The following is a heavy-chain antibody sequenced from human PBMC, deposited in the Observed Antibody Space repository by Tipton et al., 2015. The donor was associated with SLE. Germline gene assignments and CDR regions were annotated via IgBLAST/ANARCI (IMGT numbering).Heavy chain of an antibody. CDR1: GGSISGYY. V-gene: IGHV4-39*07. D-gene: IGHD6-13*01. CDR2: IYYSGST. J-gene: IGHJ6*02. Sequence: LRLSCTVSGGSISGYYWGWIRQPPGKGLEWIGSIYYSGSTYYNPSLKSRVTISVDTSRNQFSLKLSSVTAADTAVYYCAREGIDYYYYGMDVWGQGTTVTVSS. CDR3: AREGIDYYYYGMDV.